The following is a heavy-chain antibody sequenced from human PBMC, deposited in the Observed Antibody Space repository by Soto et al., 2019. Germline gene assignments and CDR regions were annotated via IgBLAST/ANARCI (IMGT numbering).Heavy chain of an antibody. Sequence: EVQLMESGGGLVQPGGSLRLSCAASGFTFSSYWMSWVRQAPGKGLEWVANIKQDGSEKYYVDSVKGRFTISRDNAKNSLYLQMNSLRAEDTAVYYCASSWSGYYRGWGWFDPWGQGTLVTVSS. CDR2: IKQDGSEK. CDR3: ASSWSGYYRGWGWFDP. J-gene: IGHJ5*02. V-gene: IGHV3-7*01. CDR1: GFTFSSYW. D-gene: IGHD3-3*01.